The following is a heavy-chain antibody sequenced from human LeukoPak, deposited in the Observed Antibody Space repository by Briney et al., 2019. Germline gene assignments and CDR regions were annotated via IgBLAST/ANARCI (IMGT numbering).Heavy chain of an antibody. Sequence: SETLSLTCTVSGGSISSYYWSWIRQPPGKRLEWIGYIYYSGSTNYNPSLKSRVTISVDTSKNQFSLKLSSVTAADTAVYYCARGMTPHSFDYWGQGTLVTVSS. CDR2: IYYSGST. CDR3: ARGMTPHSFDY. CDR1: GGSISSYY. J-gene: IGHJ4*02. V-gene: IGHV4-59*01. D-gene: IGHD1-20*01.